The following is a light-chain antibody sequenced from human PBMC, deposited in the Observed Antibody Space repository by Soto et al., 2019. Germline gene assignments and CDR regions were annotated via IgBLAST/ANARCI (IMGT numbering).Light chain of an antibody. Sequence: EIVLTQCPGTLSLSPGERATLSCRASQSVSSSYLAWYQQKPGQAPRLLMYDASGRATDIPDRFSGSGSGTDFTLTISRLEPEDFAVYYCQHYGSSPPKYTFGQGTKLEIK. CDR1: QSVSSSY. J-gene: IGKJ2*01. CDR2: DAS. V-gene: IGKV3-20*01. CDR3: QHYGSSPPKYT.